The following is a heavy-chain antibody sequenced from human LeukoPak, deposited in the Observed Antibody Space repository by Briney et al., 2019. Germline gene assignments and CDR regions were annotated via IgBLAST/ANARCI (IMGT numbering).Heavy chain of an antibody. Sequence: GGSLRLSCAASGFTFSSYGMHWVRQAPGKGLEWVAVISYDGSNKYYADSVKGRFTISRDNSKNTLYLQMNSLRAEDTAVYYCAKGYQAPYYYYYMDVWGKGTTVTVSS. CDR1: GFTFSSYG. V-gene: IGHV3-30*18. CDR2: ISYDGSNK. D-gene: IGHD2-2*01. CDR3: AKGYQAPYYYYYMDV. J-gene: IGHJ6*03.